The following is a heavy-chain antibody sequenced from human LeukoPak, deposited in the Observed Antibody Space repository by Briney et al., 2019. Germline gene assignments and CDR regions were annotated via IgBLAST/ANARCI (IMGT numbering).Heavy chain of an antibody. V-gene: IGHV3-23*01. CDR3: AKVCGNCPFGY. CDR1: GLTFSSYA. CDR2: ISGSGGST. D-gene: IGHD4-23*01. Sequence: GGSLTLSCAASGLTFSSYAMSWVRQAPSKELEWVSAISGSGGSTYYADSVKGRFTISRDNFKNTLYLQMNSLRAEDTAVYYCAKVCGNCPFGYWGQGTLVTVSS. J-gene: IGHJ4*02.